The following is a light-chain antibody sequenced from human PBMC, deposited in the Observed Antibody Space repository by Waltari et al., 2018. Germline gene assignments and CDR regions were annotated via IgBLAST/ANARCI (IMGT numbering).Light chain of an antibody. CDR3: CSYAGSSSVV. CDR1: SSDVGSYNL. Sequence: QSALTQPASVSGSPGQSITISCTGTSSDVGSYNLVSWYQQHQGKAPKLMIYEVSKRPSRVSNRLSGSKAGNTASLTFCGLQAEDEADYYCCSYAGSSSVVFGGGTKLTGL. CDR2: EVS. V-gene: IGLV2-23*02. J-gene: IGLJ2*01.